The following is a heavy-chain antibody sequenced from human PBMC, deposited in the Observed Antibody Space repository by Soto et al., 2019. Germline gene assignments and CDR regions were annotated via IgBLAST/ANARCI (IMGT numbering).Heavy chain of an antibody. Sequence: QVQLQESGPGLVKPSQTLSLTCTVSGVSISRGGYYWNWLRQHPRKGLEWIGYIYHSGRTSYNPSLKRRVTTSVETAKNRLSREVSNGTAADTAVYDCAREGAGAYGLGWFDPWGQGILVTVSS. CDR3: AREGAGAYGLGWFDP. CDR2: IYHSGRT. J-gene: IGHJ5*02. V-gene: IGHV4-31*03. CDR1: GVSISRGGYY. D-gene: IGHD2-21*01.